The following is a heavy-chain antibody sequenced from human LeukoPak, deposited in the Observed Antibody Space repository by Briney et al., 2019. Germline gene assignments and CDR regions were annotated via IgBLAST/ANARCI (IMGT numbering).Heavy chain of an antibody. CDR3: ARDFEAAGFDY. D-gene: IGHD6-25*01. Sequence: PGGSLRFSVAAPGFTLRSKARSGVGRAPGKGREGVSYISSSGSIIDYADSVKDRFTISRDNAKNSLYLRMNSLRAEDTAVYYCARDFEAAGFDYWGQGTLVTVSS. V-gene: IGHV3-48*01. CDR2: ISSSGSII. CDR1: GFTLRSKA. J-gene: IGHJ4*02.